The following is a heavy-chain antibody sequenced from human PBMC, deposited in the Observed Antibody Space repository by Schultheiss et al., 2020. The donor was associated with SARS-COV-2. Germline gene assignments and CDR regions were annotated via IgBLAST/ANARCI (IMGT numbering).Heavy chain of an antibody. CDR3: ARGDSSIAAAKGPYYYGMDV. CDR2: ISGSGGST. Sequence: GGSLRLSCAASGFTVSSNYMSWVRQPPGKGLEWVSAISGSGGSTYYADSVKGRFTISRDNSKNTLYLQMNSLRAEDTAVYYCARGDSSIAAAKGPYYYGMDVWGQGTTVTVAS. D-gene: IGHD6-13*01. J-gene: IGHJ6*02. CDR1: GFTVSSNY. V-gene: IGHV3-23*01.